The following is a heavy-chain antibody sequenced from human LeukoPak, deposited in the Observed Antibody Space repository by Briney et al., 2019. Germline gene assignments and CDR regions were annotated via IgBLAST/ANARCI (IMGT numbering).Heavy chain of an antibody. D-gene: IGHD3-22*01. CDR2: IIPIFGTA. J-gene: IGHJ4*02. CDR1: GGTFSSYA. CDR3: ARGHDSSGTRDY. Sequence: SVKVSCKASGGTFSSYAISWVRQAPGQGLEWMGGIIPIFGTANYAQKFQGRVTITADESTSTAYMELSSLRSEDTAVYYCARGHDSSGTRDYWGQGTLVTVSS. V-gene: IGHV1-69*13.